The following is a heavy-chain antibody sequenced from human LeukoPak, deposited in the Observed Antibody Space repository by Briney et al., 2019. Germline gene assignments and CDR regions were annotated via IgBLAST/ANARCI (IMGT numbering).Heavy chain of an antibody. J-gene: IGHJ4*02. Sequence: PSETLSLTCAVYGGSFSGYYWSWVRQPPGKGLEWIGEINHSGGTNYNPYPKSRVTISVDTSKNQFSLKLSSVAAADTAVYYCARAGWFGEFCTDDWGQGTLVTVSS. V-gene: IGHV4-34*01. CDR1: GGSFSGYY. D-gene: IGHD3-10*01. CDR3: ARAGWFGEFCTDD. CDR2: INHSGGT.